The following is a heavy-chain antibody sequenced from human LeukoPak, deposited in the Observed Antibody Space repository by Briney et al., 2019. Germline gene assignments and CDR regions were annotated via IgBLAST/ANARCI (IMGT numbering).Heavy chain of an antibody. Sequence: VASVKVSCKASGYTFTSYDINWVRQATGQGLEWMGWRNPNSGNTGYAQKFQGRVTITRNTSISTAYMELSSLRSEDTAVYYCARAVVPAAIYYYYYYMDVWGKGTTVTVSS. CDR1: GYTFTSYD. CDR2: RNPNSGNT. CDR3: ARAVVPAAIYYYYYYMDV. D-gene: IGHD2-2*01. J-gene: IGHJ6*03. V-gene: IGHV1-8*03.